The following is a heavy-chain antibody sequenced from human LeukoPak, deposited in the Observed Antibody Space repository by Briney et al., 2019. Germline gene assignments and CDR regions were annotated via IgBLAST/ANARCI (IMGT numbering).Heavy chain of an antibody. CDR3: ARGGGLDV. V-gene: IGHV3-7*03. CDR1: GFTFSSYW. D-gene: IGHD3-16*01. J-gene: IGHJ6*02. Sequence: GGSLRLSCEVSGFTFSSYWMNWARQAPGKGLEWVASINHNGNVNYYVDSVKGRLTISRDNAKNSLYLQMSNLRAEDTAVYFCARGGGLDVWGQGATVTVSS. CDR2: INHNGNVN.